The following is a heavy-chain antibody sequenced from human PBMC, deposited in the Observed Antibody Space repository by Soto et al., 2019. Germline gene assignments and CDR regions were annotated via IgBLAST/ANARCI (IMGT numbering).Heavy chain of an antibody. CDR1: GGYISSGGYS. J-gene: IGHJ5*02. D-gene: IGHD7-27*01. V-gene: IGHV4-30-2*01. Sequence: SETLSLTCAVSGGYISSGGYSWSWIRQPPGKGLEWIGYIYHSGSTYYNPSLKSRVTISVDRPKNQFSLKLSSVTAADTAVYYCARVPGPWGQGTLVTVSS. CDR3: ARVPGP. CDR2: IYHSGST.